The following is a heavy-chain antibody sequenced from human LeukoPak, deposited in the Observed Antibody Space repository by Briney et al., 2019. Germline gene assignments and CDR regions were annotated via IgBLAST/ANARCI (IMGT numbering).Heavy chain of an antibody. CDR3: ARGSGAYWYFDL. Sequence: ASVKVSCKASGYTFTGYYMHWVRQAPGQGLEWMGWINAGNGNTKYSQKFQGRVTITRDTSASTAYMELSSLRSEDTAVYYCARGSGAYWYFDLWGRGTLVAVSS. V-gene: IGHV1-3*01. CDR1: GYTFTGYY. J-gene: IGHJ2*01. D-gene: IGHD7-27*01. CDR2: INAGNGNT.